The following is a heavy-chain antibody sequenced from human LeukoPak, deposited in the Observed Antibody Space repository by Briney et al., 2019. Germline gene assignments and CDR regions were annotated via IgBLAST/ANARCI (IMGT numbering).Heavy chain of an antibody. J-gene: IGHJ4*02. D-gene: IGHD1-7*01. Sequence: SQTLSLTCTVSGNSISSGDNYWSWIRQPAGKGLEWIGRIYTSGSTNYNPSLESRVTISVDTSKNQISLKLSAVTAADTAIYYCARVTYSNYWADYWGRGTLVTVSS. CDR2: IYTSGST. CDR1: GNSISSGDNY. V-gene: IGHV4-61*02. CDR3: ARVTYSNYWADY.